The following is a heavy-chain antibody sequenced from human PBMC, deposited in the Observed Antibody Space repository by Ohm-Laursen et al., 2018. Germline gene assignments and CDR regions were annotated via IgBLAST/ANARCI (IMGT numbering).Heavy chain of an antibody. J-gene: IGHJ5*02. CDR1: DASIDSAK. CDR3: ARDNSNYGWFDP. Sequence: SDTLSLTCVVSDASIDSAKWSWVRQSAGKQLEWIGRVSQIGTPSYNPSFGSRVIISVESSKNRVSLVLGAVTAADTAAYFCARDNSNYGWFDPWGQGTLVTVSS. V-gene: IGHV4-4*07. CDR2: VSQIGTP. D-gene: IGHD4-11*01.